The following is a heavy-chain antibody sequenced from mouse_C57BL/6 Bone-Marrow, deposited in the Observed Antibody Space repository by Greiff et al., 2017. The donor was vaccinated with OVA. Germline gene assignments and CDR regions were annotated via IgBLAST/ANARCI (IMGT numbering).Heavy chain of an antibody. CDR1: GFTFSDYY. CDR3: ARDLWYFDV. Sequence: KLMESEGGLVQPGSSMKLSCTASGFTFSDYYMAWVRQVPEKGLEWVANINYDGSSTYYLDSLKSRFIISRDNAKNILYLQMSSLKSEDTATYYCARDLWYFDVWGTGTTVTVSS. J-gene: IGHJ1*03. CDR2: INYDGSST. V-gene: IGHV5-16*01.